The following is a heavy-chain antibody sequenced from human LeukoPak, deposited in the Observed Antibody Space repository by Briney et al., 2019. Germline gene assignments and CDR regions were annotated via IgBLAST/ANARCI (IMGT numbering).Heavy chain of an antibody. CDR1: GFTFSSYA. D-gene: IGHD5-18*01. CDR2: ISYDGSNK. Sequence: GGSLRLSCAASGFTFSSYAMHWVRQAPGKGLEWVAVISYDGSNKYYADPVRGRFTISRDNSKNTLYLQMNSLRAEDTAVYYCARQKDDTAMVSCYFDYWGQGTLVTVSS. V-gene: IGHV3-30-3*01. J-gene: IGHJ4*02. CDR3: ARQKDDTAMVSCYFDY.